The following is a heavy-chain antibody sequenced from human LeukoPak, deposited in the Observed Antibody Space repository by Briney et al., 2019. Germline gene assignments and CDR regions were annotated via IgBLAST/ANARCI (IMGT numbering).Heavy chain of an antibody. J-gene: IGHJ4*02. CDR3: ARDNLDYDFWSGYIDY. CDR1: GFTFSSYG. CDR2: IWYDGSNK. D-gene: IGHD3-3*01. V-gene: IGHV3-33*01. Sequence: GGSLRLSCAASGFTFSSYGMRWVRQAPGKGLEWVAVIWYDGSNKYYADSVKGRFTISRDNSKNTLYLQMNSLGAEDTAVYYCARDNLDYDFWSGYIDYWGQGTLVTVSS.